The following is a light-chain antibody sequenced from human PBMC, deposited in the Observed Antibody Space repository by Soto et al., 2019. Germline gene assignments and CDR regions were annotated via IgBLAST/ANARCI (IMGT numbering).Light chain of an antibody. CDR3: QQYNKWPLT. J-gene: IGKJ4*01. Sequence: EIVMTQSPATLSESPGERATLSCMASQSLSSNLAWYQQKRGQAPRRLIYGTSTRATGIPARFSGSGSGTEFTLTISSLQSEDFAVYYCQQYNKWPLTFGGGTKVEIK. CDR2: GTS. CDR1: QSLSSN. V-gene: IGKV3-15*01.